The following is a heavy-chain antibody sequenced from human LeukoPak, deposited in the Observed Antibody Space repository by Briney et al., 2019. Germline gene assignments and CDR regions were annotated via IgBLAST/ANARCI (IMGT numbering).Heavy chain of an antibody. Sequence: GGSLRLSCAASGFTFSSYNMNWVRQAPGKGLEWVSYISSGSNHIEYADSVKGRFTISRDNTMNSLYLQMNSLRDEDTAVYYCARVHGSGWYGDYWGQGSLVTVSS. D-gene: IGHD6-19*01. V-gene: IGHV3-48*02. CDR2: ISSGSNHI. CDR3: ARVHGSGWYGDY. J-gene: IGHJ4*02. CDR1: GFTFSSYN.